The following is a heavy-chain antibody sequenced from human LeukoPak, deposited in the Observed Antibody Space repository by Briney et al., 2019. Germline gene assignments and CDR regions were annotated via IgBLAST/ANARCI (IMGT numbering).Heavy chain of an antibody. Sequence: SVKVSCKASGGTFSNYAVSWVRQAPGQGLEWMGGIIPIYGTTNYAQKFQGRVTITADKSTSTVYMELSSLRSEDTAVYYCARDRWPVTRIQYYYYMDVWGKGTTVTVSS. CDR3: ARDRWPVTRIQYYYYMDV. CDR1: GGTFSNYA. D-gene: IGHD4-17*01. CDR2: IIPIYGTT. J-gene: IGHJ6*03. V-gene: IGHV1-69*06.